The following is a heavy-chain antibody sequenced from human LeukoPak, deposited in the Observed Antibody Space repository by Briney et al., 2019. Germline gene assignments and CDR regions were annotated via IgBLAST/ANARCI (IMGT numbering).Heavy chain of an antibody. CDR3: ARDPGGNYSHGGYYDY. CDR2: IYIDGST. J-gene: IGHJ4*02. V-gene: IGHV4-4*07. Sequence: SETLSLTCTVSGGSINNAYCGWIRQPAGKGLELIGRIYIDGSTNSNPSLNSRLTMSVDTSKNQFSLKLPSATAADTAVYYCARDPGGNYSHGGYYDYWGQGTLVTVSS. D-gene: IGHD4-23*01. CDR1: GGSINNAY.